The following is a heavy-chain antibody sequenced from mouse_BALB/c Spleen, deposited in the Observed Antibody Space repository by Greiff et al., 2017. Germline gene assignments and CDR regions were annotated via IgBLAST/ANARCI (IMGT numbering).Heavy chain of an antibody. V-gene: IGHV5-6*01. J-gene: IGHJ1*01. CDR3: ARNEDYGSEGYFDV. CDR2: ISSGGSYT. D-gene: IGHD1-1*01. Sequence: VQLKESGGDLVKPGGSLKLSCAASGFTFSSYGMSWVRQTPDKRLEWVATISSGGSYTYYPDSVKGRFTISRDNAKNTLYLQMSSLKSEDTAMYYCARNEDYGSEGYFDVWGAGTTVTVSS. CDR1: GFTFSSYG.